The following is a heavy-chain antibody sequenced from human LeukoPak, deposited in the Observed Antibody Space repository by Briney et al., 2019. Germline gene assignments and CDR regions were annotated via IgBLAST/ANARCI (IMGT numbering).Heavy chain of an antibody. V-gene: IGHV4-59*01. J-gene: IGHJ3*02. Sequence: SETLSLTCTVSDGSISSYYWSWIRQPPGKGLQWIGYIYYSGSTNYNPSLNSRVTLSVDTSTNQFSLKLSSVTAADTAVYYCARGGSPFGTDAFDIWGQGTMVTVSS. CDR1: DGSISSYY. CDR3: ARGGSPFGTDAFDI. CDR2: IYYSGST. D-gene: IGHD3-10*01.